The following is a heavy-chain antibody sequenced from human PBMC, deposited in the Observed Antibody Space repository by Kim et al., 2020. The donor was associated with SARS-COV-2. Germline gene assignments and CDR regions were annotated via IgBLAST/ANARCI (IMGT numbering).Heavy chain of an antibody. CDR3: AKGRPEYYYGDY. D-gene: IGHD3-10*01. J-gene: IGHJ4*02. V-gene: IGHV3-43*01. Sequence: YYADSVKGRFTISRDNSKNSLYLQMNSLRTEDTALYYCAKGRPEYYYGDYWGQGTLVTVSS.